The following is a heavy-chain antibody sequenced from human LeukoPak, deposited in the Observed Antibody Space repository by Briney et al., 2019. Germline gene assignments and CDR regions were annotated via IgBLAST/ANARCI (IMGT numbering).Heavy chain of an antibody. J-gene: IGHJ4*02. CDR2: INYGGSDR. CDR3: TRGDPGY. CDR1: GFTFSGYW. V-gene: IGHV3-7*01. Sequence: GGSLRLSCAASGFTFSGYWMQWGRQAPGKGRQVVANINYGGSDRYYVDSVKGRFTISRDNAKNSLYLQMNSLTVEDTAVYYCTRGDPGYWGQGTLVTVSS. D-gene: IGHD2-21*02.